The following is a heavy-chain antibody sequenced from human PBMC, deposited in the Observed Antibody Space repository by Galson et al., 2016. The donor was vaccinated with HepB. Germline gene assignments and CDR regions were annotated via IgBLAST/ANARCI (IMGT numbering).Heavy chain of an antibody. D-gene: IGHD4-17*01. Sequence: SLRLSCAASGFTFSDYYMSWIRQAPGKGLEWFSYISESSSTIYYADSVKGRFTISRDDAKSLLFLQMDSLRVEDTAVYYCARVPGNEYGDYFFLDSWGQGTLVTVSS. CDR2: ISESSSTI. J-gene: IGHJ4*02. V-gene: IGHV3-11*04. CDR1: GFTFSDYY. CDR3: ARVPGNEYGDYFFLDS.